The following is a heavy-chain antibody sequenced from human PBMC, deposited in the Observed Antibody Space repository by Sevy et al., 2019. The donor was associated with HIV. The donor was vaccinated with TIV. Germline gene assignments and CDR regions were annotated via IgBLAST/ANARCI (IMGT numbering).Heavy chain of an antibody. J-gene: IGHJ6*02. D-gene: IGHD3-10*01. CDR1: GGSISSYY. CDR2: IYYSGST. Sequence: SETLSLTCTVSGGSISSYYWSWIRQPPGKGLEWIGYIYYSGSTNYNPSLKSRVTISVDTSKNQFSLKLGSVTAADPAVYYCARDLVGSGSSGPIYYYYYYGMDVWGQGTTVTVSS. CDR3: ARDLVGSGSSGPIYYYYYYGMDV. V-gene: IGHV4-59*01.